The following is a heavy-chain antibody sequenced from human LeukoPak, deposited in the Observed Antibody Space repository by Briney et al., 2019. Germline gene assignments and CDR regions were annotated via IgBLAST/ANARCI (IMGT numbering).Heavy chain of an antibody. CDR2: IVVGSGNT. CDR3: AADLRWDSSGYYYEGNYYYYYGMDV. CDR1: GFTFTSSA. V-gene: IGHV1-58*02. J-gene: IGHJ6*02. Sequence: GTSVKVSCKASGFTFTSSAMQWVRQARGQRLEWIGWIVVGSGNTNYAQKFQERVTITRDMSTSTAYMELSSLRSEDTAVYYCAADLRWDSSGYYYEGNYYYYYGMDVWGQGTTVTASS. D-gene: IGHD3-22*01.